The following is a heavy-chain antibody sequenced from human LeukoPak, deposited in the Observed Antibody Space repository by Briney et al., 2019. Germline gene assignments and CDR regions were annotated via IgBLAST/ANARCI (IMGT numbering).Heavy chain of an antibody. D-gene: IGHD5-12*01. CDR2: ITGGGGDT. V-gene: IGHV3-23*01. CDR3: ARVGGYGSHFDY. Sequence: GGSLRLSCAASGFTFSTYAMIWVRQAPGKGLEWVSAITGGGGDTYYADSVTGRFTISRDNSKSTLFLQMSSLRDEDAAVYYCARVGGYGSHFDYWGQGTLVTVSS. J-gene: IGHJ4*02. CDR1: GFTFSTYA.